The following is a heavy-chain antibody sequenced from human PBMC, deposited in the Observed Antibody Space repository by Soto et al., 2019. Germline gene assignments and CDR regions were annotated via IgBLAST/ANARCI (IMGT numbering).Heavy chain of an antibody. CDR1: GFTFSSYS. Sequence: GVPLRLSCPASGFTFSSYSMHWVRQAPGKRLEWVAVISYDGSNKYYADSVKGRFTISRDNAKNTLYLQMNSLRAEDTAVYYCAKDVDTAMVGRFDYWGQGTLVIVS. D-gene: IGHD5-18*01. J-gene: IGHJ4*02. CDR3: AKDVDTAMVGRFDY. CDR2: ISYDGSNK. V-gene: IGHV3-30*18.